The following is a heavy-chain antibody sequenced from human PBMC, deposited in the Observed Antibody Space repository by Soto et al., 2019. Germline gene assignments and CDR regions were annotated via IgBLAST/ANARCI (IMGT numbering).Heavy chain of an antibody. Sequence: PSETLSLTCTVSGGSISSGGYYWSWIRQHPGKGLEWIGYIYYSGSTYYNPSLKSRVTISVDTSKNQFSLKLSSVTAADTAVYYCARINRYYYGMDVWGQGTTVTVSS. CDR2: IYYSGST. CDR1: GGSISSGGYY. CDR3: ARINRYYYGMDV. D-gene: IGHD3-16*02. V-gene: IGHV4-31*03. J-gene: IGHJ6*02.